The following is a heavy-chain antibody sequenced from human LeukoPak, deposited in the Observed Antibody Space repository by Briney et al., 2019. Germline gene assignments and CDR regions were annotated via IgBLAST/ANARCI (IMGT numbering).Heavy chain of an antibody. Sequence: PGRSLRLSCAASGFTFSSYGMHWVRQVPGKGLEWVALISFDGVKTDYADSVKGRFTISRDSSQNTLYLQMNSLRAEDTAVYYCAKVLGSSNAAYGMDVWGQGTTVTVSS. CDR2: ISFDGVKT. CDR1: GFTFSSYG. CDR3: AKVLGSSNAAYGMDV. D-gene: IGHD6-13*01. J-gene: IGHJ6*02. V-gene: IGHV3-30*18.